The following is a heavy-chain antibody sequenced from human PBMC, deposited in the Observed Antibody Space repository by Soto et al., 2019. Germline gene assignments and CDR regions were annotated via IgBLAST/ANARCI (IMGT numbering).Heavy chain of an antibody. CDR2: ISDRGEST. CDR1: GFTFRSFG. Sequence: EVNLLESGGELIQPRGSLRLSCAASGFTFRSFGMSWVRQAPGRGLEWVSSISDRGESTYYADSVKGRFTISRDNSRNTLYLQMNSLRAEDTALYYCARSLIIVAGSWDFWGQGTLVAVSS. V-gene: IGHV3-23*01. D-gene: IGHD6-19*01. CDR3: ARSLIIVAGSWDF. J-gene: IGHJ4*02.